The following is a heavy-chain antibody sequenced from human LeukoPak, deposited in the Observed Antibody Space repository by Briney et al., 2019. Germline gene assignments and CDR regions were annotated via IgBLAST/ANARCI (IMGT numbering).Heavy chain of an antibody. CDR2: IRGSGGST. CDR1: GFTFSSYS. J-gene: IGHJ4*02. CDR3: VTFYYDSSGSYVHY. V-gene: IGHV3-23*01. D-gene: IGHD3-22*01. Sequence: GGSLRLSCAASGFTFSSYSMSWVRQAPGKGLESVSAIRGSGGSTYYADSVKGRFTISRDDSKSTLYLQMNSLRAEDTAVYHCVTFYYDSSGSYVHYWGQGTLVTVSS.